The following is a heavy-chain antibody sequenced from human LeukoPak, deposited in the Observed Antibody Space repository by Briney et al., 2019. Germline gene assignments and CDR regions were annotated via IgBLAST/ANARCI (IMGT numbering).Heavy chain of an antibody. J-gene: IGHJ4*02. D-gene: IGHD3-3*01. CDR2: IAVGSGNT. V-gene: IGHV1-58*02. CDR3: ARTLYYDFWSGYYGAFDY. Sequence: ASVKVSCKASGFTFTSSAMQWVRQARGQRLEWIGWIAVGSGNTNYAQKFQERVTITRDMSTSTAYMELSSLRSEDTAVYYCARTLYYDFWSGYYGAFDYWGQGTLVTVSS. CDR1: GFTFTSSA.